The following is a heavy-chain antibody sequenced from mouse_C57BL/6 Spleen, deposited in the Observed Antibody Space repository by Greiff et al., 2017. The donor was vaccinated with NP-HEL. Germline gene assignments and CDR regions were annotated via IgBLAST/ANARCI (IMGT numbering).Heavy chain of an antibody. CDR3: ATTDYYGSSYYAMDY. D-gene: IGHD1-1*01. CDR2: ISSGSSTI. CDR1: GFTFSDYG. Sequence: EVQGVESGGGLVKPGGSLKLSCAASGFTFSDYGMHWVRQAPEKGLEWVAYISSGSSTIYYADTVKGRFTISRDNAKNTLFLQMTSLRSEDTAMYYCATTDYYGSSYYAMDYLGQGTSVTVSS. V-gene: IGHV5-17*01. J-gene: IGHJ4*01.